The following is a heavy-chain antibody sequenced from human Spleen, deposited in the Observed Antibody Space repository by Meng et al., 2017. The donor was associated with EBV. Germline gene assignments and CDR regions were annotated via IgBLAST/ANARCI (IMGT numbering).Heavy chain of an antibody. CDR1: GFTFSSYG. V-gene: IGHV3-30*18. J-gene: IGHJ4*02. CDR2: ITYDGSNT. Sequence: VQSVEPGGALLQPGVSLRLSCAASGFTFSSYGMHWVRQAPGKGLEWVAVITYDGSNTYYADSVKGRFTISRDKSKNTLYLQMNSLRAEDTAVYYCAKGIAVASTTPFDYWGQGTLVTVSS. D-gene: IGHD6-19*01. CDR3: AKGIAVASTTPFDY.